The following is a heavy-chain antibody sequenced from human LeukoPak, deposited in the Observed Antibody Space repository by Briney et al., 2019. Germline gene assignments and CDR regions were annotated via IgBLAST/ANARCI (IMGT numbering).Heavy chain of an antibody. J-gene: IGHJ6*02. D-gene: IGHD6-13*01. CDR2: INPNSGGT. V-gene: IGHV1-2*02. CDR3: ARGGGSSWQPYYYYYYGMDV. CDR1: GYTFTGYY. Sequence: ASVKVSRKASGYTFTGYYMHWVRQAPGQGLEWMGWINPNSGGTNYAQKFQGRVTMTRDTSISTAYMELSRLRSDDTAVYYCARGGGSSWQPYYYYYYGMDVWGQGTTVTVSS.